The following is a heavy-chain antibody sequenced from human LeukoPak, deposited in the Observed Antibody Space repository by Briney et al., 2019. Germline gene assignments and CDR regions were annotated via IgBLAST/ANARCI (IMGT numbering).Heavy chain of an antibody. V-gene: IGHV3-21*01. Sequence: GGSLRLSCAASGFTFSTYAMSWVRQAPGKGLEWVSSISSGSTYIYYADSVKGRFTISRDNAKNSLYLQMNSLRAEDTALYYCASSRYDSSGYYGIIGYWGQGTLVTVSS. CDR2: ISSGSTYI. D-gene: IGHD3-22*01. CDR1: GFTFSTYA. J-gene: IGHJ4*02. CDR3: ASSRYDSSGYYGIIGY.